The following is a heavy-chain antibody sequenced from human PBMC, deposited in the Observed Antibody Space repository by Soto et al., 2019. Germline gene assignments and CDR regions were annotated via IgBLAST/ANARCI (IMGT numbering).Heavy chain of an antibody. V-gene: IGHV3-30-3*01. D-gene: IGHD2-21*01. J-gene: IGHJ4*02. CDR1: GFTFSSYA. Sequence: QVQRVESGGGVVQPGRSLRLSCAASGFTFSSYAMHWVRQAPGKGLGWVAVISYDGSNKYYADSVKGRFTIYRDNSKDTLYEQTNSLRAEDTAVYYRARREQGVIGDYWGQGTLGTVSS. CDR2: ISYDGSNK. CDR3: ARREQGVIGDY.